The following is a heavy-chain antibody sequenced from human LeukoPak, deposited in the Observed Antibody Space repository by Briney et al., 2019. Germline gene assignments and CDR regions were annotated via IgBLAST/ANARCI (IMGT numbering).Heavy chain of an antibody. CDR1: AGSISSGSYY. D-gene: IGHD1-26*01. CDR3: ARVGSRGRTFDY. Sequence: SQTLSLTCTVSAGSISSGSYYWSWIRQPAGKGLEWIGRIYTSGSTNYNPSLKSRVTISVDTSKNQFSLKLSSVTAADTAVYYCARVGSRGRTFDYWGQGTLVTVSS. V-gene: IGHV4-61*02. J-gene: IGHJ4*02. CDR2: IYTSGST.